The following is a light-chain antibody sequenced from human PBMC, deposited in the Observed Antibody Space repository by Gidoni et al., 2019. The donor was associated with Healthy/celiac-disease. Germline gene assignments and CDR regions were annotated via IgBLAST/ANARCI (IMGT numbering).Light chain of an antibody. CDR1: SSNIGSNY. J-gene: IGLJ2*01. CDR3: AAWDDSLSGVV. CDR2: RNN. V-gene: IGLV1-47*01. Sequence: QSVLTQPPSASGPPGQRVTISCSGSSSNIGSNYVYWYQHLPGTAPKLLIYRNNQRPSGVPDRFSGSKSGTSASLAISGRRSEDEADYYCAAWDDSLSGVVFGGGTKLTVL.